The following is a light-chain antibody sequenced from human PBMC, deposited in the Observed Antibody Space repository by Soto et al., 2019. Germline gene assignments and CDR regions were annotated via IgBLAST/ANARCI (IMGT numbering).Light chain of an antibody. CDR2: DAS. J-gene: IGKJ1*01. V-gene: IGKV3-20*01. CDR3: QQYGSSPRT. Sequence: IVLTQSPGTLSLSPAETVTLSFMASQSLSSSQLAWYQQKPGQAPRLLIHDASSRATGISDRFTGSGSGTDFTLTITTLEPEDFAVYYCQQYGSSPRTFGLGTKVDIK. CDR1: QSLSSSQ.